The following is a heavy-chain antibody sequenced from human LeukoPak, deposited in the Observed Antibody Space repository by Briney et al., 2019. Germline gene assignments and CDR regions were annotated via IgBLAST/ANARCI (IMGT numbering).Heavy chain of an antibody. J-gene: IGHJ5*02. CDR1: GGTFSSYA. CDR2: IIPIFGTA. Sequence: GASVKVSCKASGGTFSSYAISWVRQAPGQGLEWMGGIIPIFGTANYAQKFQGRVTITADTSTDTAYMELSSLRSEDTAVYYCATGSATIGRWFDPWGQGTLVTVSS. CDR3: ATGSATIGRWFDP. D-gene: IGHD5-24*01. V-gene: IGHV1-69*06.